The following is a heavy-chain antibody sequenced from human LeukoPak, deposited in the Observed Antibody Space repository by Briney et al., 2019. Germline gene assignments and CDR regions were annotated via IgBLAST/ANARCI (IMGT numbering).Heavy chain of an antibody. CDR2: IYYSGST. Sequence: SETLSLTCTVSGGSISSSSYYWGWIRQPPGKGLEWIGTIYYSGSTSYNPSLKSRVTISVDTSKNQFSLKLSSVTAADTAVYYCAREGARWEPSFSAFDIWGQGTMVTVSS. D-gene: IGHD1-26*01. CDR1: GGSISSSSYY. J-gene: IGHJ3*02. CDR3: AREGARWEPSFSAFDI. V-gene: IGHV4-39*07.